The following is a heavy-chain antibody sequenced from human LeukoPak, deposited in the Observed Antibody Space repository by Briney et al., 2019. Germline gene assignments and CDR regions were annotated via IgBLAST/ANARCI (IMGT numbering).Heavy chain of an antibody. Sequence: SETLSLTCTVSGGSISSSSYYWGWIRQPPGKGLEWIGSIYYSGSTYYNPSLKSRVTISVDTSKNQFSLKLSSVTAADTAVYYCARSSDSTDPGDYWGQGTLVTVSS. CDR2: IYYSGST. CDR1: GGSISSSSYY. V-gene: IGHV4-39*07. J-gene: IGHJ4*02. CDR3: ARSSDSTDPGDY. D-gene: IGHD3-22*01.